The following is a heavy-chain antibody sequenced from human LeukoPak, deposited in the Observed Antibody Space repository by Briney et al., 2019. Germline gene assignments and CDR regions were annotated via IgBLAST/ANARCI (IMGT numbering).Heavy chain of an antibody. CDR1: GGSLSGYY. Sequence: PSETLSLTCAVYGGSLSGYYWSWIRQPPGKGLEWIGEINHSGSTNYNPSLKSRVTISVDTSKNQFSLKLTSVTAADTAVYYCARDIVYLIDEDYGWGQGILVTVSS. CDR2: INHSGST. CDR3: ARDIVYLIDEDYG. V-gene: IGHV4-34*01. D-gene: IGHD4-17*01. J-gene: IGHJ4*02.